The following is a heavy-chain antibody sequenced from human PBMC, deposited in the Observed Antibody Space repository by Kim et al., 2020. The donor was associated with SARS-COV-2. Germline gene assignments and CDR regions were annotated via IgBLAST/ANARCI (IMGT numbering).Heavy chain of an antibody. CDR2: ILYTGST. CDR3: AVLGIYYDHYP. Sequence: SETLSLTCTVSGGSIRSTNHYWGWIRQPPGKGLEWIGNILYTGSTYYNPSLKSRVTISVDMSKNKFSLKLSSVTAADTAVYYCAVLGIYYDHYPWGQGTLVTVSS. V-gene: IGHV4-39*01. D-gene: IGHD3-22*01. CDR1: GGSIRSTNHY. J-gene: IGHJ5*02.